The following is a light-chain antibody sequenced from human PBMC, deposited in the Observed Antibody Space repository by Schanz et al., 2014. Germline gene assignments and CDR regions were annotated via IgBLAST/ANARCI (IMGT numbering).Light chain of an antibody. CDR3: QQYSNWPSWT. V-gene: IGKV3D-15*01. CDR1: QRVATN. Sequence: EIVMTQSPATLSVSPGESATLSCRASQRVATNLAWYQQKPGQAPRVLIYDASIRATGIPDRFSGSGSGTDFTLTIGRLEPEDFAVYYCQQYSNWPSWTFGQGTKVEIK. CDR2: DAS. J-gene: IGKJ1*01.